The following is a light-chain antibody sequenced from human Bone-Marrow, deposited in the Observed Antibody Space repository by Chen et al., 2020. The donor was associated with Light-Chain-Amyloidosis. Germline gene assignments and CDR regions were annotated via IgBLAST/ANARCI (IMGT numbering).Light chain of an antibody. V-gene: IGLV3-25*03. CDR3: QSADSSGASEVI. CDR1: DLPTKY. Sequence: SYELTQPPSVSVSPGQTARITCSGDDLPTKYAYWYQQKPGQAPVLVIHRDTERPSGISERFSGSSSWTTATLTISGVQAEDEADYHCQSADSSGASEVIFGGGTQLTVL. J-gene: IGLJ2*01. CDR2: RDT.